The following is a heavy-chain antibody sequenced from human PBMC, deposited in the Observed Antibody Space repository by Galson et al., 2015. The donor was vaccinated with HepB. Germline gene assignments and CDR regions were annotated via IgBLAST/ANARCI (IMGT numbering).Heavy chain of an antibody. Sequence: SLRLSCAASGFTFSSYSMNWVRQAPGKGLEWVSSISSSSSYIYYADSVKGRFTISRDNAKNSLYLQMNSLRAEDTAVYYCARSPPNYYDSSGYYYDWYFDLWGRGTLVTVSS. CDR3: ARSPPNYYDSSGYYYDWYFDL. CDR1: GFTFSSYS. J-gene: IGHJ2*01. CDR2: ISSSSSYI. V-gene: IGHV3-21*01. D-gene: IGHD3-22*01.